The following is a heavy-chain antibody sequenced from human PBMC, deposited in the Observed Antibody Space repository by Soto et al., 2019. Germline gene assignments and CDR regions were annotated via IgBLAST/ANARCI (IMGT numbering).Heavy chain of an antibody. D-gene: IGHD3-10*01. CDR3: ARDSGTVGYYYGMDV. CDR1: GYTFTSYG. Sequence: QVQLVQSGAEVKKPGASVKVSCKASGYTFTSYGISWVRQAPGQGLEWMGWISAYNGNTNYAQKLQGRVTMTTGTSTSTAYMELRGLRSDDTAVYYCARDSGTVGYYYGMDVWGQGTTVTVSS. J-gene: IGHJ6*02. V-gene: IGHV1-18*01. CDR2: ISAYNGNT.